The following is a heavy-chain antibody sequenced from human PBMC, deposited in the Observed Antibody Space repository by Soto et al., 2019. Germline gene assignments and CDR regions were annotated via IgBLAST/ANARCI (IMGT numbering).Heavy chain of an antibody. J-gene: IGHJ6*02. CDR2: IYYSGST. Sequence: PSETLSRTGTVSGGSISSSSYYWGWIRQPPGKGLEWIGSIYYSGSTYYNPSLKSRVTISVDTSKNQFSLKLSSVTAADTAVYYCARLWGSYFLYYGMDVWGQGTTVTVSS. CDR1: GGSISSSSYY. D-gene: IGHD1-26*01. CDR3: ARLWGSYFLYYGMDV. V-gene: IGHV4-39*01.